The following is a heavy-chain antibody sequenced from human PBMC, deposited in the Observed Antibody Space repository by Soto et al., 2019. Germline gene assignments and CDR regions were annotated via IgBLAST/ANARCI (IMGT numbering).Heavy chain of an antibody. Sequence: EVQLVESGGGLVQPGGSLRLSCAASGFTFSSYWMSWVRQAPGKGLEWVANIKQDGSEKYYVDSVKGRFTISRDNAKNTLYPQMNRLRAEDTAVYYCARDDVTIFGVVTKYYYYGMDVWGQGTTVTVSS. CDR2: IKQDGSEK. CDR3: ARDDVTIFGVVTKYYYYGMDV. J-gene: IGHJ6*02. D-gene: IGHD3-3*01. CDR1: GFTFSSYW. V-gene: IGHV3-7*04.